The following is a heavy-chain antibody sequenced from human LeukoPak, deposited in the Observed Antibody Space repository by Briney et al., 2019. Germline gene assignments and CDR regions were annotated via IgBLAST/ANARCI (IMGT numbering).Heavy chain of an antibody. Sequence: LETLSLTCTVSGDYITRGYYWGWIRQPPGKGLEWTGTSYHSGSTYYNPSLKSRVTISVDTSKNQFSLKLSSVTAADTAVYYCARHYDNLTGFFDYWGQGTLVTVPS. CDR3: ARHYDNLTGFFDY. D-gene: IGHD3-9*01. V-gene: IGHV4-38-2*02. CDR2: SYHSGST. CDR1: GDYITRGYY. J-gene: IGHJ4*02.